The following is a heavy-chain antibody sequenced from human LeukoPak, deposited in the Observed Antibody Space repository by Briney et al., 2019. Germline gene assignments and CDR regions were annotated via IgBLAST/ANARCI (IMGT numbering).Heavy chain of an antibody. CDR2: ISGSGGST. Sequence: PGGSLRLSCAASGFTFSSYAMSWVRQAPGKGLEWVSAISGSGGSTYYADSVKGRFTISRDNSKNTLYLQMNSPRAEDTAVYYCAKSKSRVAAAGTESGPNWFDPWGQGTLVTVSS. V-gene: IGHV3-23*01. D-gene: IGHD6-13*01. CDR3: AKSKSRVAAAGTESGPNWFDP. CDR1: GFTFSSYA. J-gene: IGHJ5*02.